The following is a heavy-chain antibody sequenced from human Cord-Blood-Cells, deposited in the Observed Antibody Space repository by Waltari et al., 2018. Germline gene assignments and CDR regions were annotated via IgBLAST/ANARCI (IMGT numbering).Heavy chain of an antibody. CDR2: ISSSSSYI. CDR3: ARDSVAEGAFDY. J-gene: IGHJ4*02. V-gene: IGHV3-21*01. Sequence: EVQLVESGGGLVKPGGSLRLSCAASGFTFSSYSMNWVRQAPGKGLEWCSSISSSSSYIYYADSVKGRFTIARDNAKNSLYLQMNSLRAEDTAVYYCARDSVAEGAFDYWGQGTLVTVSS. CDR1: GFTFSSYS. D-gene: IGHD6-19*01.